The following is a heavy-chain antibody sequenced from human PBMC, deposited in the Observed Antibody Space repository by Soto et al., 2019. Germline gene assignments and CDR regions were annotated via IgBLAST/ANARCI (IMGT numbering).Heavy chain of an antibody. CDR3: ARAQVATNDAFDI. CDR2: IYYSGST. V-gene: IGHV4-59*01. Sequence: QVQLQESGPGLVKPSETLSLTCTVSGGSISSYYWSWIRQPPGKGLEWIGYIYYSGSTNYNPSLKSRVTISVDTSKHPFSLKLSSVTAADTAVYYCARAQVATNDAFDIWGQGTMVTVSS. J-gene: IGHJ3*02. D-gene: IGHD5-12*01. CDR1: GGSISSYY.